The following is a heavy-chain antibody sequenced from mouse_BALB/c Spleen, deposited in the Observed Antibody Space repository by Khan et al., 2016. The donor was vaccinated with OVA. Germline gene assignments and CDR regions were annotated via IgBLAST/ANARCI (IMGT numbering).Heavy chain of an antibody. CDR1: GFNFSSYG. J-gene: IGHJ4*01. D-gene: IGHD2-9*01. CDR2: ISRGGGYT. Sequence: EVELVESGGDLVKPGGSLKLSCAASGFNFSSYGMSWVRQTQDKRLEWVASISRGGGYTYYADSEKGRCTICRDNAKNTRYLPMSSLKSEVTAMFYCTRAYYGNDYYAMDHWGQGTSVTVSS. CDR3: TRAYYGNDYYAMDH. V-gene: IGHV5-6*01.